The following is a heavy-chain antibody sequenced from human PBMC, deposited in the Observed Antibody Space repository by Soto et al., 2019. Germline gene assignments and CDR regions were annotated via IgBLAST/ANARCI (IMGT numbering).Heavy chain of an antibody. V-gene: IGHV4-34*01. J-gene: IGHJ4*02. D-gene: IGHD4-17*01. CDR2: INHSGST. Sequence: SETLSLTCAVYGGSFSGYYWSWIRQPPGKGLEWIGEINHSGSTNYNPSLKSRVTISVDTSKNQFSLKLSSVTAADTAVYYCARAPNYGDSLSIWGQGTLVTVSS. CDR3: ARAPNYGDSLSI. CDR1: GGSFSGYY.